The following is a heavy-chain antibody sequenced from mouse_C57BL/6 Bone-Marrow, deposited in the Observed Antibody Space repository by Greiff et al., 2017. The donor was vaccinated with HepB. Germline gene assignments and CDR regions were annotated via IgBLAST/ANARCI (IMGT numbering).Heavy chain of an antibody. V-gene: IGHV1-18*01. CDR1: GYTFTDYN. CDR2: IYPNNGGT. CDR3: ARERAYYGSGVYWYFDV. Sequence: VQLKESGPELVKPGASVKIPCKASGYTFTDYNMDWVKQSHGKSLEWIGDIYPNNGGTIYNQKFKGKATLTVDKSSSTAYMELRSLTSEDTAVYDCARERAYYGSGVYWYFDVWGTGTTVTVSS. J-gene: IGHJ1*03. D-gene: IGHD1-1*01.